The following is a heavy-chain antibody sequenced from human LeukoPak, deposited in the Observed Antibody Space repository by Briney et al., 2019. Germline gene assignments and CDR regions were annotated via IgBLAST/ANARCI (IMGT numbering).Heavy chain of an antibody. Sequence: SVKVSCKASGYTFTSYDINWVRQATGQGLEWMGGIIPLFDTADYAQKFQGRLTITADESTSTAYMELSSLRPEDTAVYYCARDLVGSHTGYSSGAWDYWGQGTLVTVSS. V-gene: IGHV1-69*13. D-gene: IGHD3-9*01. J-gene: IGHJ4*02. CDR3: ARDLVGSHTGYSSGAWDY. CDR2: IIPLFDTA. CDR1: GYTFTSYD.